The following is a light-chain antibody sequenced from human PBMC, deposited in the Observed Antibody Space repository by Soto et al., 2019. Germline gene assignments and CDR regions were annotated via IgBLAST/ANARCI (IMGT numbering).Light chain of an antibody. J-gene: IGKJ1*01. CDR2: GAS. CDR1: QSVSTSY. Sequence: EIVLTQSPGTLSLSPGERATLSCRASQSVSTSYLAWYQQKPGQAPRLLIYGASSRATGIPDMFSGSGSGTDFTLTINRLEPEDFAVYYCQQYGSSSWTFGQGTKVEIK. CDR3: QQYGSSSWT. V-gene: IGKV3-20*01.